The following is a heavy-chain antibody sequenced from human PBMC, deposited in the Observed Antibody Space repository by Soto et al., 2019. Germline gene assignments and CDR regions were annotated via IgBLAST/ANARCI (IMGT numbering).Heavy chain of an antibody. CDR2: ISAYNGNT. J-gene: IGHJ1*01. CDR3: ARDLGGDCSSTSCYHTYQH. V-gene: IGHV1-18*01. Sequence: ASVKVSCKASGYTFTSYDISWVRQAPGQGLEWMGWISAYNGNTNYAQKLQGRVTMTTDTSTSTAYMELRSLRSDDTAVYYCARDLGGDCSSTSCYHTYQHWGQDTLVTVSS. D-gene: IGHD2-2*01. CDR1: GYTFTSYD.